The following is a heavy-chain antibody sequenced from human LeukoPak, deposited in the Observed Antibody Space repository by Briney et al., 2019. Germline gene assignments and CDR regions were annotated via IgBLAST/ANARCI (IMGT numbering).Heavy chain of an antibody. Sequence: ASVTVSCKASGYTFTGYYVHWVRQAPGQGLEWMGWINGNSGGTNYAQKFQGRVTMTRDTSISTAYMELSSLRSDDTAVYYCARDPPGHDYDFDYWGQGTLVTVSS. J-gene: IGHJ4*02. CDR1: GYTFTGYY. CDR2: INGNSGGT. CDR3: ARDPPGHDYDFDY. V-gene: IGHV1-2*02. D-gene: IGHD4-17*01.